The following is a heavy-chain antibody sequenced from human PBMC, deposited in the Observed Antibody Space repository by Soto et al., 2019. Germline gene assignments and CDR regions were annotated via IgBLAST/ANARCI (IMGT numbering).Heavy chain of an antibody. CDR2: ISYDGSNK. CDR1: GFTFSSYA. J-gene: IGHJ4*02. D-gene: IGHD3-22*01. V-gene: IGHV3-30-3*01. Sequence: HPGGSLRLSCAASGFTFSSYAMHWVRQAPGKGLEWVAVISYDGSNKYYADSVKGRFTISRDNSKNTLYLQMNSLRAEDTAVYYCARDPGRSFYYDSSGYSYFDYWGQGTLVTVSS. CDR3: ARDPGRSFYYDSSGYSYFDY.